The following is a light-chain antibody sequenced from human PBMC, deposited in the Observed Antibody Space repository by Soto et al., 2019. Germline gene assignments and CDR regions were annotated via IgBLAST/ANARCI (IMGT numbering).Light chain of an antibody. CDR1: QSLLHITGETF. J-gene: IGKJ5*01. V-gene: IGKV2D-29*02. Sequence: DVVMTQTPLSLSVAPGQPASISCKSSQSLLHITGETFLFWYLQKPGQYAQLLIYEVSTRVSGGPDRFSGSGSGTDFTLEISRVETDDVGIYYCMQSTQLPPTFGQGTRLEIK. CDR3: MQSTQLPPT. CDR2: EVS.